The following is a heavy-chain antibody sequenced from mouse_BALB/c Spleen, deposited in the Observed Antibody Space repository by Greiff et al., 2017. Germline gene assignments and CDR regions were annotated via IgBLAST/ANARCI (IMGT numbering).Heavy chain of an antibody. D-gene: IGHD1-1*01. CDR3: ARAVAYYFDY. CDR2: INSNGGST. V-gene: IGHV5-6-3*01. CDR1: GFTFSSYG. Sequence: EVQGVESGGGLVQPGGSLKLSCAASGFTFSSYGMSWVRQTPDKRLELVATINSNGGSTYYPDSVKGRFTISRDNAKNTLYLQMSSLKSEDTAMYYCARAVAYYFDYWGQGTTLTVSS. J-gene: IGHJ2*01.